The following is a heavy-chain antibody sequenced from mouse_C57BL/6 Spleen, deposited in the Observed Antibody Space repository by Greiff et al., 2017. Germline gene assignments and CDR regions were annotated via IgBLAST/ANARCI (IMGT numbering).Heavy chain of an antibody. D-gene: IGHD3-2*02. J-gene: IGHJ3*01. Sequence: QVQLQQPGAELVKPGASVKLSCKASGYTFTSYWMQWVKQRPGQGLEWIGEIDPSDSYTNYNQKFKGKATLTVDTSSSTAYMQLSSLTSEDSAVYYCARGGSSGYWFAYWGQGTLVTVSA. CDR3: ARGGSSGYWFAY. CDR2: IDPSDSYT. CDR1: GYTFTSYW. V-gene: IGHV1-50*01.